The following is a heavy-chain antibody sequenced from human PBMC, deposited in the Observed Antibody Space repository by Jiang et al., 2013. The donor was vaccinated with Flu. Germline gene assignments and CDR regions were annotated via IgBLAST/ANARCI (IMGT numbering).Heavy chain of an antibody. CDR1: GGSFSSSDSY. V-gene: IGHV4-39*01. Sequence: GLVKPSETLSLTCTLSGGSFSSSDSYWGWIRQPPGKGLEWIGSIYYSGSTFYNPSLKSRVTISADTSKNQFSLKLTSVTAAGTAVYFCARRPNYYDSSGYYTHYFDYWGQGTLVPVSS. D-gene: IGHD3-22*01. J-gene: IGHJ4*02. CDR3: ARRPNYYDSSGYYTHYFDY. CDR2: IYYSGST.